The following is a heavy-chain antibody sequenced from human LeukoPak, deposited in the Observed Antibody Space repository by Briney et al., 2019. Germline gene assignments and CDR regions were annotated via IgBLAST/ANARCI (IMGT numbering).Heavy chain of an antibody. Sequence: SETLSLTCSVSGGSISSYYWNWIRQAPGKGLEWIGYINSGSTNYNPSLKSRVTISVDTSRDQFSLKLSSVTAADTAVYYCARGIRGYSAFWYLDNWGQGTLVTVSS. CDR1: GGSISSYY. D-gene: IGHD5-18*01. V-gene: IGHV4-59*01. CDR3: ARGIRGYSAFWYLDN. J-gene: IGHJ4*02. CDR2: INSGST.